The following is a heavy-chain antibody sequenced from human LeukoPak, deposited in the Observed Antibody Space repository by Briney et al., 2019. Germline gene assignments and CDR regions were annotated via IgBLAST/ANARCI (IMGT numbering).Heavy chain of an antibody. Sequence: SVKVSCKASGGIFSTYGFHWVRQAPGQGLEWLGGIIPVFHTSHYARKFQDRVRITADESTSTVYMELSSLRFEDTTVYYCARAPLGAAHHVPRYNWFDPWGQGTLVTVSS. CDR2: IIPVFHTS. J-gene: IGHJ5*02. CDR3: ARAPLGAAHHVPRYNWFDP. CDR1: GGIFSTYG. V-gene: IGHV1-69*01. D-gene: IGHD1-26*01.